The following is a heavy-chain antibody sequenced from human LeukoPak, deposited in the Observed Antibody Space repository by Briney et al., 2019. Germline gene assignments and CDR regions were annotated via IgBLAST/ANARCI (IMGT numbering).Heavy chain of an antibody. D-gene: IGHD3-10*01. CDR2: ISSSTTYI. CDR3: ARGALVRGVIRYFDY. Sequence: TGGPLRLSCAASGFTFNTYSMNWVRQAPGRGLEWVSSISSSTTYIYYADSVKGRFTISRDNANSSMYLQMNSLRAEDTAVYYCARGALVRGVIRYFDYWGQGSLVTVSS. CDR1: GFTFNTYS. V-gene: IGHV3-21*01. J-gene: IGHJ4*02.